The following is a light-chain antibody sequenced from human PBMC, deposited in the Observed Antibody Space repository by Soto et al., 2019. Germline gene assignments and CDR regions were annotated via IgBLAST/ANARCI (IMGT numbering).Light chain of an antibody. CDR2: DAS. V-gene: IGKV1-13*02. CDR1: QGISIA. Sequence: AIQLTQSPSSLSASVGDRVTISCRASQGISIALAWYQQTPGKPPKLLIYDASSLEIGVPSRFSGSGSVTDFTLIISSLQPEDSATYYCHQFNSYPFTFGPGTKVAV. CDR3: HQFNSYPFT. J-gene: IGKJ3*01.